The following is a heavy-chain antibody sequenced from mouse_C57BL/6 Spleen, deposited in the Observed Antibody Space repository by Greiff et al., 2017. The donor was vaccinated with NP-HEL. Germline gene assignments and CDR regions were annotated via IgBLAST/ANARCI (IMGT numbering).Heavy chain of an antibody. V-gene: IGHV3-6*01. J-gene: IGHJ2*01. Sequence: EVQLQESGPGLVKPSQSLSLTCSVTGYSITSGYYWNWIRQFPGNKLEWMGYISYDGSNNYNPSLKNRISITRDTSKNQFFLKLNSVTTEDTATYYCARNDGYYGDYFDYWGQGTTLTVS. CDR1: GYSITSGYY. CDR2: ISYDGSN. CDR3: ARNDGYYGDYFDY. D-gene: IGHD2-3*01.